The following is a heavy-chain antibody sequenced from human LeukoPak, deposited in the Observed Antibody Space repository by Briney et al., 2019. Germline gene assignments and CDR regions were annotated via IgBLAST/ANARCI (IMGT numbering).Heavy chain of an antibody. J-gene: IGHJ3*02. CDR1: GFTFSNAW. V-gene: IGHV3-15*01. CDR2: IKSKTDGGTT. CDR3: ARVRKYSSGWYDAFDI. Sequence: GGSLRLSCAASGFTFSNAWMSWVRQAPGKGLEWVGRIKSKTDGGTTDYAAPVKGRFTISRDDSKNTLYLQMNSLRAEDTAVYYCARVRKYSSGWYDAFDIWGQGTMVTVSS. D-gene: IGHD6-19*01.